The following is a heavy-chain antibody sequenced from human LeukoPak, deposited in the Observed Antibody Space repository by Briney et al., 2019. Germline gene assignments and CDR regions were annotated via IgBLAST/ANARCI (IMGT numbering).Heavy chain of an antibody. J-gene: IGHJ4*02. Sequence: ASETLSLTCTVSGYSISSGYYWGWIRQPPGKGLEWIGSIYHSGSTYYNPSLKSRVTISVGTSKNQFSLKLSSVTAADTAVYYCARVAGDTVTTLLAQTKYYFDYWGQGTLVTVSS. CDR1: GYSISSGYY. CDR2: IYHSGST. V-gene: IGHV4-38-2*02. CDR3: ARVAGDTVTTLLAQTKYYFDY. D-gene: IGHD4-11*01.